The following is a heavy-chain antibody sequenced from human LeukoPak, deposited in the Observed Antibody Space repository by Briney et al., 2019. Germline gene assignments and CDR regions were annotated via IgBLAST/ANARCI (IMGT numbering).Heavy chain of an antibody. CDR2: ISYDGTNE. CDR1: GFAFSSHG. CDR3: AKEGGSSSWHFDI. V-gene: IGHV3-30*18. D-gene: IGHD6-13*01. J-gene: IGHJ4*02. Sequence: PGRSLRLSCAASGFAFSSHGMHWVRQAPGKGLEWVAFISYDGTNEYYADSVKGRFTISRDNPKNTLSLQMNSLRAEDTAVYYCAKEGGSSSWHFDIWGQGTLATVSS.